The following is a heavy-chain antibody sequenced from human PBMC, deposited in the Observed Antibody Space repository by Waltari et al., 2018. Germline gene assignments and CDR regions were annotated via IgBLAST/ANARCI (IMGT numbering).Heavy chain of an antibody. Sequence: LQESGPGLVKPSGTLSLTCVVHGGSISSGNWWSWVRQPPGKGLEWIGEIYHSGSTNYNPSLKSRLSISLDKSKNQFSLNLSSVTAADTAVYYCARDRGLRGGYDSWGQGTLVTVSS. CDR2: IYHSGST. CDR1: GGSISSGNW. CDR3: ARDRGLRGGYDS. V-gene: IGHV4-4*02. J-gene: IGHJ5*02. D-gene: IGHD5-12*01.